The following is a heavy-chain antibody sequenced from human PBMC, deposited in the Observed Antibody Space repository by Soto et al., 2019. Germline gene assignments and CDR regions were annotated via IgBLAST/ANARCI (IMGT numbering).Heavy chain of an antibody. J-gene: IGHJ4*02. V-gene: IGHV3-21*01. CDR1: GFTFSSYS. Sequence: GGSLRLSCAASGFTFSSYSMNWVRQAPGKGLEWVSSISSSSSYIYYADSVKGRLTISRDNAKNSLYLQMNSLRAEDTAVYYCARDTVYGGYAEGLYFDYWGQGTLVTVSS. CDR2: ISSSSSYI. CDR3: ARDTVYGGYAEGLYFDY. D-gene: IGHD5-12*01.